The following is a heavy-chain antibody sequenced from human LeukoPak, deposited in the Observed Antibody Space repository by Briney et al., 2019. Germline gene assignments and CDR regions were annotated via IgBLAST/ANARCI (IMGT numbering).Heavy chain of an antibody. V-gene: IGHV4-4*02. CDR3: AIWSGYYNYFDY. Sequence: PSETLSLTCTVSGGSISSGDYYWSWVRQPPGKGLEWIGEIYHSGSTNYNPSLKSRVTISVDKSKNQFSLKLSSVTAADTAVYYCAIWSGYYNYFDYWGQGTLVTVSS. CDR1: GGSISSGDYY. CDR2: IYHSGST. D-gene: IGHD3-3*01. J-gene: IGHJ4*02.